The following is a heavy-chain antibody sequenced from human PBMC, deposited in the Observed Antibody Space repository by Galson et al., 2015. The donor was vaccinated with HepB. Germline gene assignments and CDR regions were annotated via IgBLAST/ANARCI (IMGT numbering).Heavy chain of an antibody. CDR3: VSLAAGEDAFDI. CDR2: ISSSSSYI. V-gene: IGHV3-21*01. Sequence: SLRLSCAASGFTFSSYSMNWVRQAPGKGLEWVSSISSSSSYIYYADSVKGRFTISRDNAKNSLYLQMNSLRAEDTAVYYCVSLAAGEDAFDIWGQGTMVTVSS. J-gene: IGHJ3*02. CDR1: GFTFSSYS. D-gene: IGHD6-13*01.